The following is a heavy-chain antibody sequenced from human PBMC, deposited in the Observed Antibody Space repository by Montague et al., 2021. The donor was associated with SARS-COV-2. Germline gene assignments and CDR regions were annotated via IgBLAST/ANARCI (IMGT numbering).Heavy chain of an antibody. CDR3: ASAYCGGDCNYLYIWFDS. V-gene: IGHV4-38-2*01. CDR2: IYRGGFT. D-gene: IGHD2-21*01. J-gene: IGHJ5*01. Sequence: SETLSLTCSVSGYSISSGYFWGWIRQPPGKGLEWIGAIYRGGFTHYNPSLKSRLTMSLDTSKNQFSLRLISVTAADTAIYYCASAYCGGDCNYLYIWFDSWGQGALVSVSS. CDR1: GYSISSGYF.